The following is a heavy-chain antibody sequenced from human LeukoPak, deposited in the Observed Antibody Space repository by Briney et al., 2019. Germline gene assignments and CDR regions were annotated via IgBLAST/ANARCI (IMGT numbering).Heavy chain of an antibody. Sequence: PGGSLRLSCAASGFTFSSYSMNWVRQAPGKGLEWVSSISSSSSYIYYADSVKGRFTISRDNAKNSLYLQMNSLRAEDTAVYYCARGPVATSGYEQIQLDYWGQGTLVTVSS. CDR1: GFTFSSYS. D-gene: IGHD5-12*01. CDR3: ARGPVATSGYEQIQLDY. V-gene: IGHV3-21*01. J-gene: IGHJ4*02. CDR2: ISSSSSYI.